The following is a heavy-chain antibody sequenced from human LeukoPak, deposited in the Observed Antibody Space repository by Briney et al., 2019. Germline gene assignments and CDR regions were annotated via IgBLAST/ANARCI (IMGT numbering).Heavy chain of an antibody. D-gene: IGHD3-10*01. Sequence: GGSLRLSCAASEFVFSDYYMSWVRQAPGKGLEWVSYISSGGDTKYYADSVKGRFTISRDNAKNSLYLQMNNLRAQDTAVYYWGGGMGGDYGSGTFFDLWGQGNMVTVSS. CDR3: GGGMGGDYGSGTFFDL. V-gene: IGHV3-11*01. CDR2: ISSGGDTK. J-gene: IGHJ4*02. CDR1: EFVFSDYY.